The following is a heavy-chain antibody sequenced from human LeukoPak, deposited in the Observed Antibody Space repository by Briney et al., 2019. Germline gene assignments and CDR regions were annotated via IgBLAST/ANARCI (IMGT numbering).Heavy chain of an antibody. CDR3: ARDWYCSGGSCYCFDY. J-gene: IGHJ4*02. CDR1: AFTFSSYR. Sequence: RGSLRLSCAASAFTFSSYRMNWVRQAPGKGLEWVSSISSSYIYYADSVNGRFTISRDNAKNSLYVQMNRLRAEDTAVYYCARDWYCSGGSCYCFDYWGQGTLVTVSS. D-gene: IGHD2-15*01. V-gene: IGHV3-21*01. CDR2: ISSSYI.